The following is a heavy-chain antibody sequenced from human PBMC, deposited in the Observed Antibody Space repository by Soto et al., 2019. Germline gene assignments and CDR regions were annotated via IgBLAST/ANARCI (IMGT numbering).Heavy chain of an antibody. CDR3: AKRFRGVLLNPEVD. Sequence: EVQLLEPGGDLVQPGGSLRLSCAASGLTFSSYAMSWVRQAPGKGLEWVAVISGSGGYTDYADSVKGRFTISRDNSKNTLFLQMNSLRAEDTALYYCAKRFRGVLLNPEVDWGQGTLVTVSS. V-gene: IGHV3-23*01. CDR1: GLTFSSYA. CDR2: ISGSGGYT. D-gene: IGHD3-10*01. J-gene: IGHJ4*02.